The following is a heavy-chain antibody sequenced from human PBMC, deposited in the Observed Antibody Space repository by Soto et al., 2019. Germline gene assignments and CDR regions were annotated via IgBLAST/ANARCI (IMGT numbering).Heavy chain of an antibody. J-gene: IGHJ4*02. CDR1: GFSISSYD. Sequence: AATXSLTCTFSGFSISSYDLIWVRQPPGKGLEWIGYIYYSGSTNYNPSLKRRVTISVDTSKNQFSLKLSSVTAAETAVYYCARVFTDRGYDYSGIQFDYWGQGTLVTVSS. CDR3: ARVFTDRGYDYSGIQFDY. V-gene: IGHV4-59*01. D-gene: IGHD5-12*01. CDR2: IYYSGST.